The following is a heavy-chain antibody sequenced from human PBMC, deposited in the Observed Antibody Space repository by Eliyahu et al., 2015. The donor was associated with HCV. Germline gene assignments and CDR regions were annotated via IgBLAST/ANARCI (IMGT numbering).Heavy chain of an antibody. D-gene: IGHD2-2*02. CDR3: ARMYCSSTSCYSFRVGRTFDY. CDR2: INHSGST. Sequence: SWIRQPPGKGLEWIGEINHSGSTNYNPSLKSRVTISVDTSKNQFSLKLSSVTAADTAVYYCARMYCSSTSCYSFRVGRTFDYWGQGTLVTVSS. J-gene: IGHJ4*02. V-gene: IGHV4-34*01.